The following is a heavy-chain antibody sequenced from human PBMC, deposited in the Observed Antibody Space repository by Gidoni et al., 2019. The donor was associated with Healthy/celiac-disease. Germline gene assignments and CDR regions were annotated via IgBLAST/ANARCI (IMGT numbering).Heavy chain of an antibody. D-gene: IGHD3-10*01. V-gene: IGHV3-30-3*01. Sequence: QVQLVESGGGVVQPGRSLRLSCAASGFPFSSYAMHWVRQAPGKGLEWVAVISYDGSNKYYADSVKGRFTISRDNSKNTLYLQMNSLRAEDTAVYYCARDGWGYYYYYGMDVWGQGTTVTVSS. J-gene: IGHJ6*02. CDR2: ISYDGSNK. CDR3: ARDGWGYYYYYGMDV. CDR1: GFPFSSYA.